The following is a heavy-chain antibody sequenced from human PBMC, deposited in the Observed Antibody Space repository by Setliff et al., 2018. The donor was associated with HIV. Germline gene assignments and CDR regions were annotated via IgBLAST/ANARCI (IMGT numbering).Heavy chain of an antibody. CDR3: ARGIDNFWSGYIA. V-gene: IGHV4-59*11. J-gene: IGHJ4*02. Sequence: PSETLSLTCTVSGGFISSRYWSWIRQPPGKGLEWIGTIYYNGNTNYSPSLKSRVTISEDTSKKQVSLKLRSVTAADTAVYYCARGIDNFWSGYIAWGQGTLVTVSS. CDR1: GGFISSRY. CDR2: IYYNGNT. D-gene: IGHD3-3*01.